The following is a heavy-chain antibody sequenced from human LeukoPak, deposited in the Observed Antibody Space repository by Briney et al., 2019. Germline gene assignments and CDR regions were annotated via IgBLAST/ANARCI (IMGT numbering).Heavy chain of an antibody. J-gene: IGHJ5*02. D-gene: IGHD1-1*01. CDR1: GFTFTTSA. CDR3: AKPNWNPESDWFDP. Sequence: GGSLRLSCAASGFTFTTSAMNWVRQAPGKGLEWVSGISGSGTSTYYADSVKGRFTISRDNSKSTLFLQVNSLRAEDTAVYYCAKPNWNPESDWFDPWGQGTLVTVSS. CDR2: ISGSGTST. V-gene: IGHV3-23*01.